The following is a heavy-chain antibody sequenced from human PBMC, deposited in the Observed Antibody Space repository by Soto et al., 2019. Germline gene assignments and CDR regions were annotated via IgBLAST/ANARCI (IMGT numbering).Heavy chain of an antibody. CDR2: ISAYNGNT. J-gene: IGHJ5*02. D-gene: IGHD3-3*01. CDR1: DYTFTSYG. Sequence: GAPVKVSCKASDYTFTSYGISWVRQAPGQGLEWMGWISAYNGNTNYAQKLQGRVTMTTDTSTSTAYMELRHLRSDDTAVYYCARDRYLYDFWGGHGGDSGLAPWGKGPLVPVSS. CDR3: ARDRYLYDFWGGHGGDSGLAP. V-gene: IGHV1-18*01.